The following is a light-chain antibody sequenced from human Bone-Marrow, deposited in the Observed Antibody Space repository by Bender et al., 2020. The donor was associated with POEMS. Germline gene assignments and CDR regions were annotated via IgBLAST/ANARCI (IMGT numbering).Light chain of an antibody. Sequence: QSALTQPASVSGSPGQSITISCTGTSSDVGTYSFISWYQQHPGKAPKLMIYEVSKRPAGVSNRFAGSKSGNTASLTISGLQAEDEADYHCCSYAGSSTLVFGGGTKLTVL. J-gene: IGLJ3*02. CDR2: EVS. CDR3: CSYAGSSTLV. CDR1: SSDVGTYSF. V-gene: IGLV2-23*02.